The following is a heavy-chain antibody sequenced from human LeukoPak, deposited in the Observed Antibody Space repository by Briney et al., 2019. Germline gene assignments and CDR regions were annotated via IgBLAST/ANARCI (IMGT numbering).Heavy chain of an antibody. D-gene: IGHD3-10*01. CDR3: ARGWFGELDYGMDV. Sequence: ASVKVSCKASGYTFTSYDISWVRQAPGQGLEWMGWISAYNGNTNYAQKPQGRVTMTTDTSTSTAYMELRSLRSDDTAVYYCARGWFGELDYGMDVWGQGTTVTVSS. J-gene: IGHJ6*02. CDR2: ISAYNGNT. CDR1: GYTFTSYD. V-gene: IGHV1-18*01.